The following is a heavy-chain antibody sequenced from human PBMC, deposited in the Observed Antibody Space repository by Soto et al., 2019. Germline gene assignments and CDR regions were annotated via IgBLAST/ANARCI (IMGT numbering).Heavy chain of an antibody. V-gene: IGHV1-18*01. CDR1: GYTFTSYG. CDR2: ISAYNGNT. D-gene: IGHD6-6*01. J-gene: IGHJ6*02. CDR3: ARGLAEQLAHYYGMDV. Sequence: QVQLVQSGAEVKKPGASVKVSCKASGYTFTSYGISWVRQAPGQGLEWMGWISAYNGNTNYAQKLQGRVTRTTDTSTSTAYMELRSLGSDDTAVDYCARGLAEQLAHYYGMDVWGQGTKVTVSS.